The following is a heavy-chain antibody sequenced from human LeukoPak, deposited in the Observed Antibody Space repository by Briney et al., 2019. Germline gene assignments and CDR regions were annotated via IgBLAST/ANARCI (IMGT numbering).Heavy chain of an antibody. CDR3: ARVNYGGFDY. J-gene: IGHJ4*02. Sequence: PSETLSLTCTVSGGSISNYYWSWIRQPPGKGLEWIGYIYYSGSTNCNSSLKSRATISVDTSKNQFSLKLSSVTAADTAVYYCARVNYGGFDYWGQGTLVTVSS. CDR1: GGSISNYY. D-gene: IGHD4-23*01. CDR2: IYYSGST. V-gene: IGHV4-59*01.